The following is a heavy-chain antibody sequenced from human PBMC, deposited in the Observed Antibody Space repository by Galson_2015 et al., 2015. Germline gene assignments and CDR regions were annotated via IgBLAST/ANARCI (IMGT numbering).Heavy chain of an antibody. CDR3: AKDRWNARYYFDY. CDR1: GFTFSSYA. V-gene: IGHV3-23*01. CDR2: ISGSGGST. Sequence: SLRLSCAASGFTFSSYAMSWVRQAPGKGPEWVSAISGSGGSTYYADSVKGRFTISRDNSKNTLYLQMNSLRAEDTAVYYCAKDRWNARYYFDYWGQGTLVTVSS. D-gene: IGHD1-1*01. J-gene: IGHJ4*02.